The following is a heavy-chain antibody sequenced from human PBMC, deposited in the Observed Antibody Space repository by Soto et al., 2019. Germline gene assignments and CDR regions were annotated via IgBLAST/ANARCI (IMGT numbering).Heavy chain of an antibody. Sequence: PSETLSLTCTVSGGSINSGDYSWSWIRQPPGKGLEWIGYIYYSGSTNYNPSLKSRVTISVDTSKNQFSLKLSSVTAADTAVYYCARRYGGNFDYWGQGTLVTVS. V-gene: IGHV4-61*08. J-gene: IGHJ4*02. D-gene: IGHD3-16*01. CDR3: ARRYGGNFDY. CDR1: GGSINSGDYS. CDR2: IYYSGST.